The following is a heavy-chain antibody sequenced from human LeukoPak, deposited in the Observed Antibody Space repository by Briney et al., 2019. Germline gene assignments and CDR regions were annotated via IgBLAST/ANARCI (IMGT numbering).Heavy chain of an antibody. J-gene: IGHJ6*02. Sequence: SETLSLTCTVSGGSISSGDYYWSWIRQPPGKGLEWIGYIYYSGSTYYNPSLKSRVTISVDTSKNQFSLKLSSVTAADTAVYYCARDRAMGVTYYYYGMDVWGQGTTVTVSS. V-gene: IGHV4-30-4*01. CDR3: ARDRAMGVTYYYYGMDV. CDR2: IYYSGST. D-gene: IGHD3-10*01. CDR1: GGSISSGDYY.